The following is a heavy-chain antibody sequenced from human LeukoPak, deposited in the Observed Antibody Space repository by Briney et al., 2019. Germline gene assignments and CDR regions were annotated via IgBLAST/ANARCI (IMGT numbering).Heavy chain of an antibody. CDR1: GGSISSGGYS. J-gene: IGHJ4*02. V-gene: IGHV4-30-2*01. D-gene: IGHD1-1*01. CDR2: IYHSGST. CDR3: ATLRAGIDY. Sequence: PSETLSLTCAVSGGSISSGGYSWSWTRQPPGKGLEWIGYIYHSGSTYYNPSLKSRVTISVDRSKNQFSLKLSSVTAADTAVYYCATLRAGIDYWGQGTLVTVSS.